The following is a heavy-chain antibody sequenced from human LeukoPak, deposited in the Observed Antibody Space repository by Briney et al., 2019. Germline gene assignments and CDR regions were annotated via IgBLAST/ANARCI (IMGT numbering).Heavy chain of an antibody. Sequence: ASVKVSCKAPGYTFTSYAMNRVRQAPGQGLEWMGWINTNIGNPTYAQGFTGRFVFSLDTSVSTAYLQISSLKAEDTAVYYCARVPLLWFGDRMDVWGQGTTVTVSS. D-gene: IGHD3-10*01. CDR2: INTNIGNP. V-gene: IGHV7-4-1*02. CDR3: ARVPLLWFGDRMDV. CDR1: GYTFTSYA. J-gene: IGHJ6*02.